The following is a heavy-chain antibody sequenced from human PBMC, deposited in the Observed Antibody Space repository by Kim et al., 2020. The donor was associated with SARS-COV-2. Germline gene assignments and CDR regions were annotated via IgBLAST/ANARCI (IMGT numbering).Heavy chain of an antibody. D-gene: IGHD1-26*01. CDR1: GYTFTTYD. Sequence: ASVKVSCKASGYTFTTYDINWVRQAPGQGLEWMGWVRPSTGDTGYGQKFQGRVSMTRDTSLNTVYLELRSLGSDDTAVYYCARVSVGGFDPWGQGTLVTV. V-gene: IGHV1-8*01. J-gene: IGHJ5*02. CDR3: ARVSVGGFDP. CDR2: VRPSTGDT.